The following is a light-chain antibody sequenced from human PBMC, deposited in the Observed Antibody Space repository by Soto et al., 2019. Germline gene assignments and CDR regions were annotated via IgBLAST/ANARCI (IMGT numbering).Light chain of an antibody. J-gene: IGKJ2*01. CDR1: QSVSSN. CDR2: GTS. Sequence: EVLMTQSPATLSVSPGERATLSCRANQSVSSNLAWYQQKPGQPPRLLIHGTSTRTTGIPARFSGSGFGTEFTRTISSLQSGDCAVYYFQEYNYWPRYTFGQGTKLEIK. CDR3: QEYNYWPRYT. V-gene: IGKV3-15*01.